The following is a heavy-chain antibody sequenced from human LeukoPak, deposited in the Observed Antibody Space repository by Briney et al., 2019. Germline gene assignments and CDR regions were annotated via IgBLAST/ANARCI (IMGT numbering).Heavy chain of an antibody. CDR3: TTDYVYYYYGMDV. CDR2: IKSKTDGGAT. Sequence: GGSLRPSCAASGFTFSNAWMNWVRQAPGRGLEWVGRIKSKTDGGATDYAAPVKGRFSISRDDSKDTLYLQMNSLKTEDTAAYYCTTDYVYYYYGMDVWGQGTTVTVSS. J-gene: IGHJ6*02. V-gene: IGHV3-15*01. CDR1: GFTFSNAW. D-gene: IGHD3-16*01.